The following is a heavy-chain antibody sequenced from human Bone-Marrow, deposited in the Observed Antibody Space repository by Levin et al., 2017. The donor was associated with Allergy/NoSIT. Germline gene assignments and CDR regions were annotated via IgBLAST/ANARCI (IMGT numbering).Heavy chain of an antibody. CDR2: IIAMFGAA. V-gene: IGHV1-69*06. CDR1: GDSLNNYA. CDR3: AREKLYFDSGNAGLKGRGGWFDL. D-gene: IGHD3-22*01. J-gene: IGHJ5*02. Sequence: GASVKVSCQASGDSLNNYAIHWVRQAPGQGLEWMGGIIAMFGAANYPQKFQDRVTITADKLTTTSYMELSSLRSADTALYFCAREKLYFDSGNAGLKGRGGWFDLWGQGTLVTVAS.